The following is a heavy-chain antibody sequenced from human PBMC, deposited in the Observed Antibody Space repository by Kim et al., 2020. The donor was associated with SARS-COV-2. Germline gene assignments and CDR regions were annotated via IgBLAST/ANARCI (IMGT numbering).Heavy chain of an antibody. D-gene: IGHD6-6*01. CDR3: ARDSGSSSLVY. Sequence: NSAQRFQGRVTITADKSTSTAYMELSSLRSEDTAVYYCARDSGSSSLVYWGQGTLVTVSS. V-gene: IGHV1-69*04. J-gene: IGHJ4*02.